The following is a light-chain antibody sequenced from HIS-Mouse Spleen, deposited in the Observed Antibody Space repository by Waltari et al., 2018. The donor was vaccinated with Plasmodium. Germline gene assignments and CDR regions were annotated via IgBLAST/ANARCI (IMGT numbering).Light chain of an antibody. CDR2: KAS. CDR1: QSISSR. Sequence: DIQMTQSPSTLSASVGDSVTITCRASQSISSRLAWYQQKPGKAPKLLIYKASSLERGFPSRFIGSGSWTEFTLTISSLQPDDFATYYCQQYNSYSWTFGQGTKVEIK. CDR3: QQYNSYSWT. V-gene: IGKV1-5*03. J-gene: IGKJ1*01.